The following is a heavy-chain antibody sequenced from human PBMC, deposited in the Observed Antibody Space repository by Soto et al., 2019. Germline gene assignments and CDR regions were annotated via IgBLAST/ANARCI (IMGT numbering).Heavy chain of an antibody. CDR3: ARITLDSSGGWFDY. J-gene: IGHJ4*02. CDR2: IYYSGST. Sequence: QVQLQESGPGLVKPSETLSLTCTVSGGSVSSGSYYWSWIRQPPGKGLEWIGHIYYSGSTNYNPSLKSRVTMSLDTSKDQCSLKLSSVNAADTALYYCARITLDSSGGWFDYWGQGTLVTVSS. V-gene: IGHV4-61*01. D-gene: IGHD6-19*01. CDR1: GGSVSSGSYY.